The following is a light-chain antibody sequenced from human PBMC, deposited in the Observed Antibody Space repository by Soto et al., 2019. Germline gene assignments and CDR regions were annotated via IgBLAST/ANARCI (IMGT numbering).Light chain of an antibody. V-gene: IGKV3-11*01. CDR3: QQRSNWTST. Sequence: EIVLTQSPATLSLSPGERATLSCRASQSVSSYLAWYQQKPGQAPRLLIYDASNRATGIPARFSGSGSGTDFTLTISSREPEDFAVYYCQQRSNWTSTFGGGTKVEIK. J-gene: IGKJ4*01. CDR1: QSVSSY. CDR2: DAS.